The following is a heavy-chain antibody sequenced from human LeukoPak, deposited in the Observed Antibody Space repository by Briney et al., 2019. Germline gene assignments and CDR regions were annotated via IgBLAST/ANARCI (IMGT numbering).Heavy chain of an antibody. D-gene: IGHD3-3*01. CDR3: ARFSWLTICVGVVMGGYAFHM. CDR2: TYYRAKRHN. CDR1: LDSLSSKSVA. Sequence: SQSLSLTRAISLDSLSSKSVAWHWIRPPRSRGLEWLGRTYYRAKRHNDHPVSVKSRITINPDTSKNPFSLKLSPVTAAHTAVYYCARFSWLTICVGVVMGGYAFHMGGRETIVSVSS. V-gene: IGHV6-1*01. J-gene: IGHJ3*02.